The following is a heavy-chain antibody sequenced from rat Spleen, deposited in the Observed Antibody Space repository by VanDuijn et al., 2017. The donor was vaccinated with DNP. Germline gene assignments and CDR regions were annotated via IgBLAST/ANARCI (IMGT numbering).Heavy chain of an antibody. Sequence: EVQLVESGGGLVQPGRSMKLSCAASGFTFSNYYMAWVRQAPAKGLEWVAAISPGGGNTYYRDSVKGRFTISRDNAKNILYLQMESLRSEDTATYYCAKDAFDYWGQGVMVTVSS. V-gene: IGHV5-25*01. CDR2: ISPGGGNT. J-gene: IGHJ2*01. CDR3: AKDAFDY. CDR1: GFTFSNYY.